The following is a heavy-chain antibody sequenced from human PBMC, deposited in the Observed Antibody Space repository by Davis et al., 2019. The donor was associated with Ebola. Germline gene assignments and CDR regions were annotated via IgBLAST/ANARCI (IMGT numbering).Heavy chain of an antibody. Sequence: GESLKISCAASGFTFSSYGMHWVRQAPGKGLEWVAVIWYDGSNKYYADSVKGRFTISRDNAKNSLYLQMNSLRGEDTAIYYCASRPADTSYYGVFDFWGQGTLVSVSS. J-gene: IGHJ4*02. CDR1: GFTFSSYG. V-gene: IGHV3-33*03. D-gene: IGHD4-17*01. CDR2: IWYDGSNK. CDR3: ASRPADTSYYGVFDF.